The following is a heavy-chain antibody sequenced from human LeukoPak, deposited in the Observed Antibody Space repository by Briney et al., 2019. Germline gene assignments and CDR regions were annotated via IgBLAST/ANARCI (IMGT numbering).Heavy chain of an antibody. Sequence: VASVKVSCKASGYTFTNHYMHWVRQAPGQGLEWMGLINPSGGSTLYAEKFQGRIIMTRDMSTATDYMELSSLRSEDTAVYYCARDNSIGDRGWWFDPWGQGTLVTVSS. CDR3: ARDNSIGDRGWWFDP. V-gene: IGHV1-46*01. CDR2: INPSGGST. CDR1: GYTFTNHY. D-gene: IGHD4-23*01. J-gene: IGHJ5*02.